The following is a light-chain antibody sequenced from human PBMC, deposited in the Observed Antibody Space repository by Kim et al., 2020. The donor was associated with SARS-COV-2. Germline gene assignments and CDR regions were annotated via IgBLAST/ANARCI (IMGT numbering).Light chain of an antibody. CDR3: QKYNSAPLT. CDR1: QGISNY. J-gene: IGKJ4*01. CDR2: AGS. V-gene: IGKV1-27*01. Sequence: ASVGDGIAITCRASQGISNYLAWYQQRPGKVPKLLIYAGSTVQSGAPSRFSGSGSGTDFTLTISSLQPEDVATYYCQKYNSAPLTFGGGTKVDIK.